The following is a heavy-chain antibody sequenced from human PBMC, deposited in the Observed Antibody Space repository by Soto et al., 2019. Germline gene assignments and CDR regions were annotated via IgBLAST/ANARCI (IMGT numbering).Heavy chain of an antibody. Sequence: GGSLRLSCAASGFTFSSYGMHWVRQAPGKGLEWVAVIWYDGSNKYYADSVKGRFTISRDNSKNTLYLQMNSLGAEDTAVYYCARDLNSSWYKYYGMDVWGQGTTVTVSS. V-gene: IGHV3-33*01. D-gene: IGHD6-13*01. J-gene: IGHJ6*02. CDR2: IWYDGSNK. CDR1: GFTFSSYG. CDR3: ARDLNSSWYKYYGMDV.